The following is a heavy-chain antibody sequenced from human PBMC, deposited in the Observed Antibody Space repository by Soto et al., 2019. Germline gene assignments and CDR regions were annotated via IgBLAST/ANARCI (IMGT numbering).Heavy chain of an antibody. V-gene: IGHV1-46*01. CDR2: INPSSGTT. J-gene: IGHJ6*02. Sequence: QVQLVQSGAEVKKPGASVKVSCKASGYSFTTYYIQWVRHAPGHGPEWLGIINPSSGTTRYAQNFQGRVTLTRDPSTSTVYMELTGLRSEDSAVYYCAREWANNTVIGGVTYRYYHGMDAWGQGTTVTVSS. CDR1: GYSFTTYY. D-gene: IGHD3-16*01. CDR3: AREWANNTVIGGVTYRYYHGMDA.